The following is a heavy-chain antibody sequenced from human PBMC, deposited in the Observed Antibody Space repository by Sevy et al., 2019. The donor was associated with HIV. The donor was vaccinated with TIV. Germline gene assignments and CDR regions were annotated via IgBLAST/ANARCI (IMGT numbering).Heavy chain of an antibody. CDR1: GYSISSGYY. Sequence: SETLSLTCAVSGYSISSGYYWGWIRKPPGKGLEWIGSIYHSGSTYYNPSLKSRVTISVDTSKNQFSLKLSSVTAADTAVYYCAREKQSLDWFDPWGQGTLVTVSS. D-gene: IGHD4-4*01. V-gene: IGHV4-38-2*02. CDR3: AREKQSLDWFDP. CDR2: IYHSGST. J-gene: IGHJ5*02.